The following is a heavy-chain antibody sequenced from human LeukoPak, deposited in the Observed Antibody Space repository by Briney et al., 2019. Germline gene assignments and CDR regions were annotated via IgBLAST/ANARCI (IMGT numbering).Heavy chain of an antibody. J-gene: IGHJ5*02. V-gene: IGHV5-51*01. D-gene: IGHD3-10*01. CDR2: IYPVDSDT. CDR1: GYSFTSYW. CDR3: AITGLWFREFSFDP. Sequence: GESLKISCSGSGYSFTSYWIAWVRQMPGKGREWMGIIYPVDSDTRYSPSFQGLVTISADKSISTAYLQWNSLKASDTAMYYCAITGLWFREFSFDPWGQGTLVTVSS.